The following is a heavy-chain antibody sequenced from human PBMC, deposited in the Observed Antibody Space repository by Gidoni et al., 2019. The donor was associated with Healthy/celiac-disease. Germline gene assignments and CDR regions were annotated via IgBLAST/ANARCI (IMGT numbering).Heavy chain of an antibody. CDR2: ISGSGGST. D-gene: IGHD6-13*01. CDR3: AKDGWYSSSGGSDNP. CDR1: GFTVSSYA. Sequence: EAQLLESGGGLVQPGGSLGLSCAASGFTVSSYAMSWVSQAPGKGLGWVSAISGSGGSTYYADSVKGRFTISRDNSKNTLYLQMNSLRAEDTAVYYCAKDGWYSSSGGSDNPWGQGTLVTVSS. J-gene: IGHJ5*02. V-gene: IGHV3-23*01.